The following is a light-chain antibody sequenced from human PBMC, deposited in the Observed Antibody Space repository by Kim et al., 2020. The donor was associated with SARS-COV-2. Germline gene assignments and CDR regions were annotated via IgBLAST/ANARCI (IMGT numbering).Light chain of an antibody. CDR3: QQRTNWPPMYT. J-gene: IGKJ2*01. Sequence: EIVLTQSPATLSLSPWERATLSCRASQSVSSYLAWYQQKPGQAPRLLIYDASNRATGIPARFSGSGSGTDFTLTISSLEPEDFAVYYCQQRTNWPPMYTFGQGNKLEI. CDR1: QSVSSY. CDR2: DAS. V-gene: IGKV3-11*01.